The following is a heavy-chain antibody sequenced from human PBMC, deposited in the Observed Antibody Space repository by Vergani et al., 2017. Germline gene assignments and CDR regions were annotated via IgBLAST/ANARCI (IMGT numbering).Heavy chain of an antibody. CDR1: GGTFSSYA. Sequence: QVQLVQSGAEVKKPGSSVKVSCKASGGTFSSYAISWVRQAPGQGLEWMGGIIPIFGTANYAQKFQGRVTITADESTSTAYMELSSLRSEDTAVYYCATLAYCXGDCYLTPYYYFDYWGQGTLVTVSS. J-gene: IGHJ4*02. D-gene: IGHD2-21*02. CDR3: ATLAYCXGDCYLTPYYYFDY. CDR2: IIPIFGTA. V-gene: IGHV1-69*12.